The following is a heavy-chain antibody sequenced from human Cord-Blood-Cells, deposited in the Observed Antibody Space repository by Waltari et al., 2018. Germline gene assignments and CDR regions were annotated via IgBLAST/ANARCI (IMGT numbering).Heavy chain of an antibody. Sequence: EVQLVESGGGLVKPGGSLRLSCAASGFTFSRYSMNWVRQAPGKGLELVASISSSSSYIYYADSWKCRFTISRDNAKNSLYLQMNSLRAEDTAVYYCARDLIGWGAFDIWGQGTMVTVSS. CDR2: ISSSSSYI. D-gene: IGHD3-16*01. CDR1: GFTFSRYS. V-gene: IGHV3-21*01. J-gene: IGHJ3*02. CDR3: ARDLIGWGAFDI.